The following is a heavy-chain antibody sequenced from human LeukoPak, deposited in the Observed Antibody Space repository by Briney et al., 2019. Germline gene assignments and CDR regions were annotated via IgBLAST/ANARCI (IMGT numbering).Heavy chain of an antibody. Sequence: AGGSLRLSCAASGFTFSSYEINWVRQAPGKGLEWVSYISSSGSTIYYADSVKGRFTISRDNAKNSLYLQMNSLRAEDTAVYYCAGERYYDSSGGPPYMDVWGKGTTVTVSS. CDR1: GFTFSSYE. CDR3: AGERYYDSSGGPPYMDV. D-gene: IGHD3-22*01. CDR2: ISSSGSTI. V-gene: IGHV3-48*03. J-gene: IGHJ6*03.